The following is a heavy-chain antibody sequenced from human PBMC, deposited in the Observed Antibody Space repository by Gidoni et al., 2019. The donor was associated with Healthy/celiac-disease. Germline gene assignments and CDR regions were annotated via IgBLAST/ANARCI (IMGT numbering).Heavy chain of an antibody. D-gene: IGHD6-13*01. V-gene: IGHV3-13*01. J-gene: IGHJ6*02. Sequence: EVQLVESGGGLVQPGGSLRLSCAASGFTFSSYDMHWVRQATGKGLEWVSAIGTAGDTYYPGSVKGRFTISRENAKNSLYLQMNSLRAGDTAVYYCARGQLAAAGTPAYYYYGMDVWGQGTTVTVSS. CDR3: ARGQLAAAGTPAYYYYGMDV. CDR2: IGTAGDT. CDR1: GFTFSSYD.